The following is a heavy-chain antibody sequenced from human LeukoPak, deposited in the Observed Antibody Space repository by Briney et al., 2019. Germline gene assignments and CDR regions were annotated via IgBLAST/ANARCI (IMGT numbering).Heavy chain of an antibody. CDR2: ISSSGSTI. CDR1: GFTFSSYE. D-gene: IGHD3-22*01. CDR3: ARDRAVAQDFYYDSSGYQGR. Sequence: GGSLRLSCAASGFTFSSYEMNWVRKAPGKGLEWVSYISSSGSTIYYADSVKGRFTISRDNAKNSLYLQMNSLRAEDTAVYYCARDRAVAQDFYYDSSGYQGRWGQGTLVTVSS. J-gene: IGHJ4*02. V-gene: IGHV3-48*03.